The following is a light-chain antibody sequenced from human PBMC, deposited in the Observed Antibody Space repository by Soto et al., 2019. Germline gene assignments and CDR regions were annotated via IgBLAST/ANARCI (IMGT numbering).Light chain of an antibody. Sequence: VLTQSPSASASLGASVKLTCTLSSGHSSYAIAWHQQQPEKGPRFLMKLNSDGSHTKGDGIPDRFSGSSSGTGRYLTISSLQSDDEADYYCQTWDTGTWVFGGGTKLTVL. V-gene: IGLV4-69*01. J-gene: IGLJ3*02. CDR1: SGHSSYA. CDR2: LNSDGSH. CDR3: QTWDTGTWV.